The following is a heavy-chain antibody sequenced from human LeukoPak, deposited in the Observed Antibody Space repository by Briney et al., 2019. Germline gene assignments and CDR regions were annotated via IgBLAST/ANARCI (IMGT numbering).Heavy chain of an antibody. CDR2: INHSGST. Sequence: NASETLSLTCAVYGGSFSGYYWSWIRQPPGKGLEWIGEINHSGSTNYNPSLKSRVTISVDTSKNQFSLKLSSVTAADTAVYYCARARSGPMNWYFDLWGRGTLVTVSS. CDR3: ARARSGPMNWYFDL. J-gene: IGHJ2*01. CDR1: GGSFSGYY. D-gene: IGHD6-19*01. V-gene: IGHV4-34*01.